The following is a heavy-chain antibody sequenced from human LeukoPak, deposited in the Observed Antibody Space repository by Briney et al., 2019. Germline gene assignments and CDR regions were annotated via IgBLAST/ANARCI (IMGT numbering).Heavy chain of an antibody. Sequence: PGRSLRLSCAVSGFTFSRNGMHWVRQAPGKGLEWVAVISSDGKEKYYADSVKGRFTISRDNSKNTLYLQMNSLRAEDTAVYYCASLYLWLFDYWGQGTLVTVSS. CDR1: GFTFSRNG. CDR2: ISSDGKEK. D-gene: IGHD3-16*01. J-gene: IGHJ4*02. V-gene: IGHV3-30*04. CDR3: ASLYLWLFDY.